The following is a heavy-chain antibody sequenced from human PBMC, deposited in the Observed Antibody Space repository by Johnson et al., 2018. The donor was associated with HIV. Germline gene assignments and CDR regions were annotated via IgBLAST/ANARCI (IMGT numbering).Heavy chain of an antibody. V-gene: IGHV3-48*01. J-gene: IGHJ3*02. Sequence: VQLVESGGGVVQPGRSLRLSCAASGFTFSSYAMHWVRQAPGKGLEWVPYISSSGSTIYYADYVKGRFTISRDNSKNTLYLQMNSLRAEDTAVYYCARESELLSSSDAFDIWGQGTMVTVSS. CDR3: ARESELLSSSDAFDI. CDR1: GFTFSSYA. D-gene: IGHD6-6*01. CDR2: ISSSGSTI.